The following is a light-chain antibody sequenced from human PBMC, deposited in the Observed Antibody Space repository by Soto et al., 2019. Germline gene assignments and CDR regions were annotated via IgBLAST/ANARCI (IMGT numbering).Light chain of an antibody. CDR3: QRYNNIART. CDR1: QSIDTR. V-gene: IGKV1-5*01. CDR2: DAS. J-gene: IGKJ1*01. Sequence: DITMTQSPSTLRASVGDRVTITCRASQSIDTRLAWYKQRPGKAPNLLIYDASTLESGVPSRFSGGGSGTEFTLTISSLQPDDFATYYCQRYNNIARTFGQGTKVEIK.